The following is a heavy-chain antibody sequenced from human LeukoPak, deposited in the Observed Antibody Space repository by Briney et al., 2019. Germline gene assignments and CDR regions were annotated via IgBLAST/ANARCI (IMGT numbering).Heavy chain of an antibody. J-gene: IGHJ6*02. D-gene: IGHD3-22*01. Sequence: SETPSLTCAVSGGSISSGGYSWSWIRQPPGKGLEWIGYIYHSGSTYYNPSLKSRVTISVDRSKNQFSLKLSSVTAADTAVYYCARRSGYLDVWGQGTTVTVSS. CDR2: IYHSGST. V-gene: IGHV4-30-2*01. CDR1: GGSISSGGYS. CDR3: ARRSGYLDV.